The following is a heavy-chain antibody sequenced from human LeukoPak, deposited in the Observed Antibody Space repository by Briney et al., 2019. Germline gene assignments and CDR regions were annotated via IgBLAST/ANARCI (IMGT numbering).Heavy chain of an antibody. D-gene: IGHD3-10*01. V-gene: IGHV1-8*01. CDR2: MNPNSGNT. J-gene: IGHJ5*02. CDR1: GYTFTSYD. Sequence: AASVKVSCKPSGYTFTSYDINWVRQAPGQGLEWMGWMNPNSGNTGYAQKFQGRVTMTRNTSKSTAYMELSSLRSEDTAVYDCARGLIDGFGELFRFDPWGQGTLVTVSS. CDR3: ARGLIDGFGELFRFDP.